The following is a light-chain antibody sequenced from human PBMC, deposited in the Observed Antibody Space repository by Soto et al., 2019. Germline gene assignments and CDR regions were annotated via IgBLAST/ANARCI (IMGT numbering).Light chain of an antibody. CDR3: QHYDIYGRLT. Sequence: DIPMTQSPSTLSASVGDTVTITCRTSQTINNLLAWYQKKPGKAPGPLIFDASLVNPGVPSRFSGSGSVTDFTLTISDLQPDDFATYYCQHYDIYGRLTFGPGTTVDIK. J-gene: IGKJ3*01. V-gene: IGKV1-5*01. CDR2: DAS. CDR1: QTINNL.